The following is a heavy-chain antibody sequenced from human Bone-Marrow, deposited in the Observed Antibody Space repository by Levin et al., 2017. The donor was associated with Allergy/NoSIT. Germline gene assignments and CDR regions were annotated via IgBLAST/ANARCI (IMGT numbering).Heavy chain of an antibody. D-gene: IGHD2-2*01. CDR1: GFTFSAAW. J-gene: IGHJ3*01. CDR2: IKSGRDGETT. V-gene: IGHV3-15*01. CDR3: TTDWGATGCHCGAYDL. Sequence: PGGSLRLSCAASGFTFSAAWMRWVRQAPGQGLEWVGLIKSGRDGETTDYAAPVRGRFTISRDDSKNMVYLQMDSLKTEDTAVYYCTTDWGATGCHCGAYDLWGRGTLVTVSS.